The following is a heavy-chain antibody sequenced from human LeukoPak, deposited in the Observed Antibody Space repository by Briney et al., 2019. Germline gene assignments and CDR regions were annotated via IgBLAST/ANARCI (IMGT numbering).Heavy chain of an antibody. Sequence: GGSLRLSCAASGFTFSSYGMHWVRQAPGKGLEWVAVISYDGSNKYYADSVKGRFTISRDNSKNTLYLQMNSLRAEDTAVYYCAKEFTYYYGSGSWNYFDYWAREPWSPSPQ. CDR2: ISYDGSNK. V-gene: IGHV3-30*18. D-gene: IGHD3-10*01. CDR1: GFTFSSYG. CDR3: AKEFTYYYGSGSWNYFDY. J-gene: IGHJ4*02.